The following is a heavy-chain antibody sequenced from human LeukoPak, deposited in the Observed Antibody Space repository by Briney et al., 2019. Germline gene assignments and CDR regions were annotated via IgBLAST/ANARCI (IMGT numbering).Heavy chain of an antibody. CDR3: ARVRDGYNDAYDI. V-gene: IGHV1-46*01. CDR2: LNPSGDST. Sequence: ASVKVSCKASGYTFSNYNIHWLRQAPGQGLEWMGILNPSGDSTNYAQNFQGRVTMTGDTSTSTVYMSSLRSEDTAVYYCARVRDGYNDAYDIWGQGTMVTVTS. J-gene: IGHJ3*02. D-gene: IGHD5-24*01. CDR1: GYTFSNYN.